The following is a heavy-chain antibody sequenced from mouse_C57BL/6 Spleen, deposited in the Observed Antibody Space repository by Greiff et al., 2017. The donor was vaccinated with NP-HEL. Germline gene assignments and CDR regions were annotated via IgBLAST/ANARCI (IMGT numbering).Heavy chain of an antibody. Sequence: QVQLQQPGAELVKPGASVKLSCKASGYTFTSYWMHWVKPRPGQGLEWIGMIHPNSGSTNYNEKFKSKATLTVDKSSSTAYMQLSSLTSEDSAVYYCARSDYYGSSPYYFDYWGQGTTLTVSS. V-gene: IGHV1-64*01. D-gene: IGHD1-1*01. CDR2: IHPNSGST. CDR3: ARSDYYGSSPYYFDY. CDR1: GYTFTSYW. J-gene: IGHJ2*01.